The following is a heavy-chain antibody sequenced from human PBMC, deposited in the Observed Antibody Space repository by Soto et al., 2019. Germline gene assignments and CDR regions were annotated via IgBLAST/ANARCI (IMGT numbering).Heavy chain of an antibody. Sequence: QLQLQESGPGLVKPSETLSLTCTVSGGSISSSSYYWGWIRQPPGKGLEWIGSIYYSGSTYYNPSLRSRVTISVDTSKNQFSLKFRSVTAADTAVYYCASPKIAFYNWFDPWGQGTLVTVSS. CDR1: GGSISSSSYY. CDR2: IYYSGST. CDR3: ASPKIAFYNWFDP. D-gene: IGHD3-3*02. V-gene: IGHV4-39*01. J-gene: IGHJ5*02.